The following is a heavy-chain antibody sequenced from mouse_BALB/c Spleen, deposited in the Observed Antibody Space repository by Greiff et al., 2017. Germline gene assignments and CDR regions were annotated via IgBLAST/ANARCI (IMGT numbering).Heavy chain of an antibody. CDR1: GYTFTDYE. CDR2: IDPETGGT. J-gene: IGHJ3*01. D-gene: IGHD1-1*02. Sequence: VKLHQSGAELVRPGASVTLSCKASGYTFTDYEMHWVKQTPVHGLEWIGAIDPETGGTAYNQKFKGKATLTADKSSSTAYMELRSLTSEDSAVYYCTRNYGFAYWGQGTLVTVSA. CDR3: TRNYGFAY. V-gene: IGHV1-15*01.